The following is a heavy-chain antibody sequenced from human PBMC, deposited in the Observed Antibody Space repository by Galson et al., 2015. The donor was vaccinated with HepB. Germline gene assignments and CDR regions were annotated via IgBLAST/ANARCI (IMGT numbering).Heavy chain of an antibody. CDR2: IIPILGIA. J-gene: IGHJ6*02. CDR1: GGTFSSYA. Sequence: QSGAEVKKPGSSVKVSCKASGGTFSSYAISWVRQAPGQGLEWMGRIIPILGIANYAQKFQGRVTITADKSTSTAYMELSSLRSEDTAVYYCARVSRDYGDYPMSGVYYYGMDVWGQGTTVTV. D-gene: IGHD4-17*01. V-gene: IGHV1-69*04. CDR3: ARVSRDYGDYPMSGVYYYGMDV.